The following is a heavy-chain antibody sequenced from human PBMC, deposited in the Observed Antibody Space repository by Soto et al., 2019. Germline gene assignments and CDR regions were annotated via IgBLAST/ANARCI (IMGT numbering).Heavy chain of an antibody. D-gene: IGHD3-10*01. CDR1: GDSMGSGDYY. V-gene: IGHV4-30-4*01. Sequence: QVQLQESGPGLVKPSQTLSLTCTVSGDSMGSGDYYWTWIRQPPGKGLEWIGYIYSIGTTFYNPSLESRVNISIDTSTNHFSLRLTSVTAADPAVYYCSRGSTYYGFLTWGQGTLVTVSS. CDR2: IYSIGTT. J-gene: IGHJ5*02. CDR3: SRGSTYYGFLT.